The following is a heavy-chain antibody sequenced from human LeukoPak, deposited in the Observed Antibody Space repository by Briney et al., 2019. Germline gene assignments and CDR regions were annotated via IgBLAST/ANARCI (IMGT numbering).Heavy chain of an antibody. D-gene: IGHD4-17*01. CDR2: IKSDGSTT. J-gene: IGHJ2*01. V-gene: IGHV3-74*01. Sequence: GGSLRLSCTASGFTFSTYWMHWVRQAPGKGLVWVARIKSDGSTTNYADSVKGRFTISRDSAKNTLFLQMNSLRADDTAVYYCARDPDGDYVWYFDHWGRGTLVTVSS. CDR3: ARDPDGDYVWYFDH. CDR1: GFTFSTYW.